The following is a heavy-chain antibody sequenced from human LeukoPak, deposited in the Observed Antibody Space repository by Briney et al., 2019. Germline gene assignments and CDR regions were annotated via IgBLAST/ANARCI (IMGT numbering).Heavy chain of an antibody. V-gene: IGHV4-59*02. CDR2: IYHTGST. J-gene: IGHJ4*02. Sequence: SETLSLTCTISGGSVSDYYWSWIRQSPGKGLEWIGYIYHTGSTSYSPSLKSRVTISADTSQNQFSLKLSSVTAADTAVYYCARGKSRGSHIDYWGQGTLVTVSS. CDR1: GGSVSDYY. CDR3: ARGKSRGSHIDY. D-gene: IGHD1-26*01.